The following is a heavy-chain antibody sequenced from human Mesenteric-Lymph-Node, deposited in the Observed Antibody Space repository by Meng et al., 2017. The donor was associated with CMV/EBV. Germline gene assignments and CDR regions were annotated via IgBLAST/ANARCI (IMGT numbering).Heavy chain of an antibody. CDR3: ARVGYSSGWYYFDY. CDR2: IGTAGDT. V-gene: IGHV3-13*01. D-gene: IGHD6-19*01. CDR1: GFTFSSYD. Sequence: GESLKISCAASGFTFSSYDMHWVRPATGKGLEWVSAIGTAGDTYYPGSVKGRFTIPRENAKNTLYLQMNSLRAGDTAVYYCARVGYSSGWYYFDYWGQGTLVTVSS. J-gene: IGHJ4*02.